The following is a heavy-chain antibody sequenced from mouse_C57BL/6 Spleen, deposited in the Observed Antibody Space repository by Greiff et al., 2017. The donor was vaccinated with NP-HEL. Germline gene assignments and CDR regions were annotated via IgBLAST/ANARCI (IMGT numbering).Heavy chain of an antibody. CDR3: ARNLYYYGSSYVGYFDV. CDR1: DSEVFPIAY. V-gene: IGHV15-2*01. CDR2: ILPSIGRT. D-gene: IGHD1-1*01. J-gene: IGHJ1*03. Sequence: VQLQQSGSELRSPGSSVKLSCKDFDSEVFPIAYMSWVRQKPGHGFEWIGGILPSIGRTIYGEKFEDKATLDADTLSNTAYLELNSLTSEDSAIYYCARNLYYYGSSYVGYFDVWGTGTTVTVSS.